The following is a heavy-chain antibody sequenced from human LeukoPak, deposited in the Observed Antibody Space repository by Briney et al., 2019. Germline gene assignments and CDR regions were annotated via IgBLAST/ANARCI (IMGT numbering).Heavy chain of an antibody. CDR3: ASRNHYYDSSGYYYVWAFDI. J-gene: IGHJ3*02. Sequence: SETLSLTCTVSGDSVSSGSYYWRWIRQPPGKGLECIGHIYYSESTNYNPSLKSRVTISVDTSKNQFSLKLSSVTAADTAVYYCASRNHYYDSSGYYYVWAFDIWGQGTMVTVSS. D-gene: IGHD3-22*01. CDR1: GDSVSSGSYY. V-gene: IGHV4-61*01. CDR2: IYYSEST.